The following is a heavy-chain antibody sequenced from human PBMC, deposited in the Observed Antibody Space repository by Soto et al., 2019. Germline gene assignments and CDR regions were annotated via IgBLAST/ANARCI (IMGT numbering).Heavy chain of an antibody. D-gene: IGHD3-16*02. J-gene: IGHJ1*01. V-gene: IGHV4-34*01. Sequence: QVQLQQWGAGLLKPSETLSLTCAVYGGSFSGYYWSWIRQPPGKGLEWIGEINHSGSTNYNPSLKSRVTISVDTSKNQFSLKLSSVTAADTAVYYCARGRSIWGSYRYKYFQHRGQGTLVTVSS. CDR2: INHSGST. CDR1: GGSFSGYY. CDR3: ARGRSIWGSYRYKYFQH.